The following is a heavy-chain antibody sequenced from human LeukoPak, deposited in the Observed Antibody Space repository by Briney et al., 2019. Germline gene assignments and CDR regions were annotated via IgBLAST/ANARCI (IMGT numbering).Heavy chain of an antibody. CDR3: ARGPVLPWFGGKRNNWFDP. CDR1: GGSFSGYY. CDR2: INHSGST. J-gene: IGHJ5*02. V-gene: IGHV4-34*01. D-gene: IGHD3-10*01. Sequence: SETLSLTCAVYGGSFSGYYWSWIRQPPGKGLEWIGEINHSGSTNYNPSLKSRVTISVDTSKNQFSLKLSSVTAADTAVYYCARGPVLPWFGGKRNNWFDPWGQGTLVTVSS.